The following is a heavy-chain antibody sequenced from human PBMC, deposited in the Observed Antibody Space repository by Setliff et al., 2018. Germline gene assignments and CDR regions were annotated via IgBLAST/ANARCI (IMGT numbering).Heavy chain of an antibody. Sequence: PGGSLRLSCAASGFTFSTHSMNWVRQAPGKGLEWVSSISRSSTYIYYADSMKGRFTISRDNAKNSLYLQMNSLRAEDTAVYYCVRDLHWGFDYWGLGTL. D-gene: IGHD7-27*01. J-gene: IGHJ4*02. V-gene: IGHV3-21*01. CDR1: GFTFSTHS. CDR3: VRDLHWGFDY. CDR2: ISRSSTYI.